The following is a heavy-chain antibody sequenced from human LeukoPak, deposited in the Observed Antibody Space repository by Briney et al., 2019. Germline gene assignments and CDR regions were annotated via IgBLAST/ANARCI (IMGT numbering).Heavy chain of an antibody. Sequence: QPGGSLRLSCAASGFTFSNYGIHWVRQAPGKGLEWVANIKQDGSEKYYVDSVRGRFTISRDNAKNSLYLQMNSLRAEDTAVYYCAREIVSVEPGYCSGGSCLTFDYWGQGALVTVSS. CDR1: GFTFSNYG. V-gene: IGHV3-7*01. CDR3: AREIVSVEPGYCSGGSCLTFDY. D-gene: IGHD2-15*01. CDR2: IKQDGSEK. J-gene: IGHJ4*02.